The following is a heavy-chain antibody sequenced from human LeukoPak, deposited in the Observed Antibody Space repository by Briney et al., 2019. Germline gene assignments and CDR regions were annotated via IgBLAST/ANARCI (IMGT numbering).Heavy chain of an antibody. CDR1: GYTFTRYG. Sequence: ASVKVSCKASGYTFTRYGISWVRQAPGQGLEWMGWISGYNGNTNYAQKLQGRLTMTTDTSTSTGYMELRSLRSDDTAVYYCARADTYFYGSGIHNWFDPWGQGTLVTVSS. CDR2: ISGYNGNT. V-gene: IGHV1-18*01. J-gene: IGHJ5*02. CDR3: ARADTYFYGSGIHNWFDP. D-gene: IGHD3-10*01.